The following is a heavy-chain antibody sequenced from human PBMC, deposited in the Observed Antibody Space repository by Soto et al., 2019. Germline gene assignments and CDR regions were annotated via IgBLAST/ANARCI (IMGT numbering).Heavy chain of an antibody. CDR3: AKDRGYCSGGSCYSDYYYYMDV. D-gene: IGHD2-15*01. CDR1: GFTFSSYG. Sequence: PGGSLRLSCAASGFTFSSYGMHWVRQAPGKGLEWVAVISYDGSNKYYADSVKGRFTISRDNSKNTLYLQMNSLRAEDTAVYYCAKDRGYCSGGSCYSDYYYYMDVWGKGTTVTVSS. V-gene: IGHV3-30*18. J-gene: IGHJ6*03. CDR2: ISYDGSNK.